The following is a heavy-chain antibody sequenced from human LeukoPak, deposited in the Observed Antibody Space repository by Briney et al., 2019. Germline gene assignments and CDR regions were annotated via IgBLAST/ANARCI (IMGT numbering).Heavy chain of an antibody. Sequence: GASVNVSCKASGGTFSSYAISWVRQAPGQGLEWMGWIGGHNANTYYAQNLQGRVTMTTDTSTSTAYMEVRSLRSDDTAVYYCARDEDGGTALDYWGQGILVTVSS. CDR3: ARDEDGGTALDY. CDR2: IGGHNANT. CDR1: GGTFSSYA. D-gene: IGHD5-18*01. J-gene: IGHJ4*02. V-gene: IGHV1-18*01.